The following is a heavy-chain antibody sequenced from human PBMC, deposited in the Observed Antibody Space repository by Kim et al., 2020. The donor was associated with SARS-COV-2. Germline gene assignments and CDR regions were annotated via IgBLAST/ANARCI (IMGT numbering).Heavy chain of an antibody. Sequence: GSSTSYADSVKGRFTISRDNAKNTLYLQMNSLRAEDTAVYYCAREKTHSTWGQGTLVTVSS. CDR2: GSST. J-gene: IGHJ5*02. V-gene: IGHV3-74*01. CDR3: AREKTHST.